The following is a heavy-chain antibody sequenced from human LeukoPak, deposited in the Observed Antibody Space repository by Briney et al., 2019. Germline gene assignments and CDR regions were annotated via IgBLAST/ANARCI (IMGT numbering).Heavy chain of an antibody. CDR3: ARNTYYYDSSGYYARGLVDY. D-gene: IGHD3-22*01. CDR2: ISSCSRYT. Sequence: GGSLRLFCAASGLTFSDYYMSWIRQAPAKGVEGVSYISSCSRYTNYSDSVNAQYTISRNNAKNTLFLQMNSLRAEDPAVYYCARNTYYYDSSGYYARGLVDYWGQGTLVTVSS. CDR1: GLTFSDYY. V-gene: IGHV3-11*03. J-gene: IGHJ4*02.